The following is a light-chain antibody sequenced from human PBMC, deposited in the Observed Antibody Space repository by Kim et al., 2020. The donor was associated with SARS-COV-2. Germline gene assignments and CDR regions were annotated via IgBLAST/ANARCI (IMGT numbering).Light chain of an antibody. CDR2: EGS. V-gene: IGLV2-23*01. CDR3: CSYAGRSTHV. J-gene: IGLJ1*01. CDR1: SSDVGSYNL. Sequence: QSALTQPASVSGSPGQSITISCTGTSSDVGSYNLVSWYQQHPGKAPKLMIYEGSKRPSGVSNRFSGSKSGNTASLTISGLQAEDEADYYCCSYAGRSTHVFGTGTKVTVL.